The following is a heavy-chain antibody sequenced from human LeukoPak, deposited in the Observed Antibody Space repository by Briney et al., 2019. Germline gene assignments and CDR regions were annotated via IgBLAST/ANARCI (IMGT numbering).Heavy chain of an antibody. Sequence: ASVKVSCKASGYTFTNYDINWVRQATGQGLEWMGWVNPKSGNTGCAQKFQGRVTMTRTNSISTAYMELSSLTSEDTAIYFCVRGPSLHKDWVGGRWFDPWGQGTRVTVFS. V-gene: IGHV1-8*01. D-gene: IGHD3/OR15-3a*01. CDR2: VNPKSGNT. CDR1: GYTFTNYD. J-gene: IGHJ5*02. CDR3: VRGPSLHKDWVGGRWFDP.